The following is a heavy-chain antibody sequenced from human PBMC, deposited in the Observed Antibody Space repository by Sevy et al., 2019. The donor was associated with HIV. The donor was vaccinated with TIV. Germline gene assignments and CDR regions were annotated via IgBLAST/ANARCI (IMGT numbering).Heavy chain of an antibody. CDR2: ISGTDDAI. CDR3: ASDHVKDGDLGDYYCFALDV. Sequence: GGSLRLSCVGSGFIISDYYMSWIRQAPGKGLEWVSYISGTDDAICYSDSVKGRFTISRDNVKNSLYLQMNSLRAEDTAVYYCASDHVKDGDLGDYYCFALDVWGQGTTVTVSS. D-gene: IGHD4-17*01. V-gene: IGHV3-11*01. CDR1: GFIISDYY. J-gene: IGHJ6*02.